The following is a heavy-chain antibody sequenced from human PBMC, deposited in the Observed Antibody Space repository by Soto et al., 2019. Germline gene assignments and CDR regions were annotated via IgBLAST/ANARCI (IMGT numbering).Heavy chain of an antibody. Sequence: GGSLRLSCSASGFTFSNYAMTWVRPAPGKGLEFVSFISATGGSTYYADSVRGRFTLSRDNSKNTLSLQMNSLRAEDTAVYYCATDRPVGNSYGHLVYWGPGTLVTVST. CDR2: ISATGGST. D-gene: IGHD5-18*01. V-gene: IGHV3-23*01. CDR3: ATDRPVGNSYGHLVY. CDR1: GFTFSNYA. J-gene: IGHJ4*02.